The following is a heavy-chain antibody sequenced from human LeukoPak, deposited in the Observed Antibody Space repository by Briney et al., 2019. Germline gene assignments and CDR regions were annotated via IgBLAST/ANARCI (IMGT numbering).Heavy chain of an antibody. J-gene: IGHJ4*02. CDR1: GLTFSTYT. D-gene: IGHD5-18*01. CDR2: ISSRSNFI. V-gene: IGHV3-21*06. CDR3: ARARVYGYSSGGLIDF. Sequence: GGSLRLSCAASGLTFSTYTMHWVRQAPGKGLERLSSISSRSNFINYSDSVRGRFTISRDNADNSLFLQMNSLSAEDTAVYYCARARVYGYSSGGLIDFWGQGTTVTVSS.